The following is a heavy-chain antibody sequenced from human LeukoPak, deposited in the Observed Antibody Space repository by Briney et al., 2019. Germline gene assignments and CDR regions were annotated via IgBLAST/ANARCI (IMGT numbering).Heavy chain of an antibody. D-gene: IGHD3-3*01. Sequence: ASVKASCKASGYTFIGNYIHWVRQAPGQGLEWMGWINPISGGTNYAQKFQGRVTMTRDTSITTVYMEMSRLKSDDTAVYYCAREGETSLPTIFAVVTVFDYWGQGTQVTVSS. CDR3: AREGETSLPTIFAVVTVFDY. J-gene: IGHJ4*02. V-gene: IGHV1-2*02. CDR1: GYTFIGNY. CDR2: INPISGGT.